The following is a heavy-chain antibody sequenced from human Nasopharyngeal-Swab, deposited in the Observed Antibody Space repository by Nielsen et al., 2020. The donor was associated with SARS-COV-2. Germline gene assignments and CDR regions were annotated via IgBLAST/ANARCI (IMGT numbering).Heavy chain of an antibody. CDR1: GLTIANYA. CDR3: AKDSGAGFCNDGSCFPTNH. CDR2: ISGSGGST. Sequence: GESLKISCAASGLTIANYAMSWVRQAPGKGLEWVSGISGSGGSTYYADSVKGRFTISRDRSKNTLYLQMNSLRAEDTAVYYCAKDSGAGFCNDGSCFPTNHWGQGTRVTVSS. V-gene: IGHV3-23*01. J-gene: IGHJ5*02. D-gene: IGHD2-15*01.